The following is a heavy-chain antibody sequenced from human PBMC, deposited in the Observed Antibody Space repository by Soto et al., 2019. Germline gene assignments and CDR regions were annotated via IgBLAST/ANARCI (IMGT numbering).Heavy chain of an antibody. V-gene: IGHV1-3*01. CDR3: ARSSGDTVGRWFDP. CDR1: GYTFTSYA. D-gene: IGHD3-10*01. CDR2: INAGNGNT. J-gene: IGHJ5*02. Sequence: ASVKVSCKASGYTFTSYAMHWVRQAPGQRLEWMGWINAGNGNTKYSQKFQGRVTITRDTSASTAHMELSSLRSEDTAVYYCARSSGDTVGRWFDPWGQGTLVTVSS.